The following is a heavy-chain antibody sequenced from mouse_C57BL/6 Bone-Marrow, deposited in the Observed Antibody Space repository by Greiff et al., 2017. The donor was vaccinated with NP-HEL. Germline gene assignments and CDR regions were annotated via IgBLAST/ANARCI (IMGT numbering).Heavy chain of an antibody. CDR2: ISNGGGSS. CDR3: ARQIPLAY. Sequence: EVKLMESGGGLVQPGGSLKLSCAASGFTFSDYYMYWVRQTPEKRLEWVAYISNGGGSSYYPDTVKGRFTISRDNAKNTLYLQMSRLKSEDTAMYYCARQIPLAYWGQGTLVTVSA. CDR1: GFTFSDYY. D-gene: IGHD5-1-1*01. V-gene: IGHV5-12*01. J-gene: IGHJ3*01.